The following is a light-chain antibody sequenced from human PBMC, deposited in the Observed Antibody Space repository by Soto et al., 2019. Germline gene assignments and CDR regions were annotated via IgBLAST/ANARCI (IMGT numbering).Light chain of an antibody. CDR3: QQYNGYSPT. J-gene: IGKJ1*01. CDR2: QAS. CDR1: HSVSSS. Sequence: DTQMTQSPSTLSASVGDRVTITCRASHSVSSSLAWYQPKPGKAPNLLIYQASRLESGGPSRFSGSGSGTEFTLTISSLQPDDFATYYCQQYNGYSPTFGKGTKVEIE. V-gene: IGKV1-5*03.